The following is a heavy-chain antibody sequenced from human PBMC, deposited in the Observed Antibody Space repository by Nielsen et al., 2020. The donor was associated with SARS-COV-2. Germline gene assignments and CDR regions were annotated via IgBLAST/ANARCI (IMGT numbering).Heavy chain of an antibody. J-gene: IGHJ4*02. CDR3: ASTAPGRGSFASFGADY. Sequence: SVKVSCKASGGTFRSYAISWVRQAPGQGLEWMGGIIPIFGTANYAQKFQGRVTITADESTSTAYMELSSLRSEDTAVYYCASTAPGRGSFASFGADYWGQGTLVTVSS. V-gene: IGHV1-69*13. CDR2: IIPIFGTA. D-gene: IGHD3-10*01. CDR1: GGTFRSYA.